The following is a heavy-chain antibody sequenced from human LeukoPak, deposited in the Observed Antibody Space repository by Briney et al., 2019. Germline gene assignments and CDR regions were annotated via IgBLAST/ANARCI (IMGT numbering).Heavy chain of an antibody. D-gene: IGHD3-3*01. J-gene: IGHJ3*02. Sequence: SETLSLTCAVSGYSISSGYYWGWIRQPPGKGLEWIGSIYHSGSIYYNPSLKSRVTISVDTSKNQFSLKLSSVTAADTAVYYCARPYYDFWSGFDAFDIWGQGTMVTVSS. CDR3: ARPYYDFWSGFDAFDI. V-gene: IGHV4-38-2*01. CDR1: GYSISSGYY. CDR2: IYHSGSI.